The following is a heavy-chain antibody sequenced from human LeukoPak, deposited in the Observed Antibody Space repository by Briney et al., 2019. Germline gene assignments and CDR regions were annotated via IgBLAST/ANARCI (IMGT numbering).Heavy chain of an antibody. Sequence: EASVKVSCKPSGYTFTVYYMHWVRQAPGQGREWMGWINPDSGGTNYAQNFEGRVTMNRTTSISPAYMELSRMRSDHTAVYYCARERLLWFGVNDAFDIWGQGTMVTVSS. J-gene: IGHJ3*02. D-gene: IGHD3-10*01. CDR3: ARERLLWFGVNDAFDI. CDR2: INPDSGGT. V-gene: IGHV1-2*02. CDR1: GYTFTVYY.